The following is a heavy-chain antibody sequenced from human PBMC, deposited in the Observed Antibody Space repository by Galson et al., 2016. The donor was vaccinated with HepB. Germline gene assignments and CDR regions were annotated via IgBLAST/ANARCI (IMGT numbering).Heavy chain of an antibody. CDR3: ARDLTGYSYADYRYFDL. D-gene: IGHD5-18*01. J-gene: IGHJ2*01. V-gene: IGHV4-59*01. CDR1: GGSISRYY. CDR2: IYYSGST. Sequence: SETLSLTCTVSGGSISRYYWSWIRQPPGKGLEWIGYIYYSGSTTYNPSLKSRVIISVDTSKNQFSLKLSSATAADTAVHYCARDLTGYSYADYRYFDLWGRGTLVTVSS.